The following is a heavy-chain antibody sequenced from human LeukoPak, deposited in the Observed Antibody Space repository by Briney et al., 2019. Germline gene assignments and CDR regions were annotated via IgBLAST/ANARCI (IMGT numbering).Heavy chain of an antibody. CDR3: ARDAGKHYDTSGLTGIGY. V-gene: IGHV3-69-1*01. D-gene: IGHD3-22*01. CDR1: GFSFSTYS. J-gene: IGHJ4*02. Sequence: GGSLRLSCAASGFSFSTYSMNWVRQAPGKGLEWVSYISDDTIYYADSVKGRFTISRDDAKTSLYLQMNSLRAEDTAMYYCARDAGKHYDTSGLTGIGYWGQGTLVTVSS. CDR2: ISDDTI.